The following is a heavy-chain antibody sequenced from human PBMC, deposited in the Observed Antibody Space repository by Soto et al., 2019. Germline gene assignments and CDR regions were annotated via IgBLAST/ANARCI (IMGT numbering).Heavy chain of an antibody. V-gene: IGHV1-69*06. CDR3: ARDYDFWSGKAGYYYGMDV. J-gene: IGHJ6*02. CDR2: IIPIFGTA. CDR1: GGTFSNYD. D-gene: IGHD3-3*01. Sequence: SVKVSCKASGGTFSNYDINWVRQAPGQGLEWMGGIIPIFGTANYAQKFQGRVTITADKSTSTAYMELSSLRSEDTAVYYCARDYDFWSGKAGYYYGMDVWGQGTTVTVSS.